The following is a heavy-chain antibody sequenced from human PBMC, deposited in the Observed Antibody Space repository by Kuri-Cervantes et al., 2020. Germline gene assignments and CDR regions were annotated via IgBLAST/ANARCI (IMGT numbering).Heavy chain of an antibody. D-gene: IGHD3-16*01. CDR1: GFTFSSYA. CDR3: VRLGNAFDL. Sequence: GGSLRLSCAASGFTFSSYAMSWVRQAPGKGLEWATFIRYDGSFKDYSDSVKGRFSISRDNSKNTLYLQMNSLRDDDTSIYYCVRLGNAFDLWGQGTKVTVSS. CDR2: IRYDGSFK. V-gene: IGHV3-30*02. J-gene: IGHJ3*01.